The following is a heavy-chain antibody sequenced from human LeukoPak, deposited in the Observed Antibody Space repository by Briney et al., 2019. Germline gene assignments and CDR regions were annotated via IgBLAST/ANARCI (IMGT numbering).Heavy chain of an antibody. V-gene: IGHV1-3*01. CDR2: INAGNGNT. D-gene: IGHD5-18*01. Sequence: ASVKVSCKASGYTFTSYAMHWVRQAPGQRLEWMGWINAGNGNTKYSQKFQDRVTITRDTSASTAYMELSSLRSEDTAVYYCARATWIQLWSFDYWGQGTLVTVSS. J-gene: IGHJ4*02. CDR3: ARATWIQLWSFDY. CDR1: GYTFTSYA.